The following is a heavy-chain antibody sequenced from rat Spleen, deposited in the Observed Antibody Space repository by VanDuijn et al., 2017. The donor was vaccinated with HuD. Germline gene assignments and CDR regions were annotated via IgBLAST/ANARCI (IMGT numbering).Heavy chain of an antibody. Sequence: EVQLVESGGGLVQPGRSLKLSCAASGFTFSDYNMAWVRQAPKKGLEWVATISYDGSSTYYRDSVKGRFTLSRDNTRNTLYLQMDGLKSEDTATYYCVTTYFGYGYFDYWGQGVLVTVSS. D-gene: IGHD1-9*01. V-gene: IGHV5-7*01. CDR1: GFTFSDYN. J-gene: IGHJ2*01. CDR3: VTTYFGYGYFDY. CDR2: ISYDGSST.